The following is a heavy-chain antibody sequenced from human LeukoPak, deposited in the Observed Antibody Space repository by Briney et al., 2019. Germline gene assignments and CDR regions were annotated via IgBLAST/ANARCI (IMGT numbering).Heavy chain of an antibody. Sequence: GRSLRLSCAASGFTFSSYAMHWVRQAPGKGLEWVAVISYDGSNKYYADSVEGRFTISRDNSKNTLYLQMNSLRAEDTAVYYCARGDRDGYILLGFDYWGQGTLATVSS. CDR1: GFTFSSYA. J-gene: IGHJ4*02. CDR2: ISYDGSNK. D-gene: IGHD5-24*01. V-gene: IGHV3-30-3*01. CDR3: ARGDRDGYILLGFDY.